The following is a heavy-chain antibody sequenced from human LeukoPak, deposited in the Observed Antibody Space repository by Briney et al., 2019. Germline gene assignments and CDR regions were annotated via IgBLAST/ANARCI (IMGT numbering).Heavy chain of an antibody. CDR1: GDSVSSNSAA. J-gene: IGHJ6*04. CDR2: TYYRSKWYN. Sequence: SQTLSLTCATSGDSVSSNSAAWNWIRQSPSRGLEWLGRTYYRSKWYNDYAVSVKSRITINPDTSKNQFSLQLNSVTPEDTAVYYCARDRWYYYGSGSSDYYYYGMDVWGKGTTVTVSS. V-gene: IGHV6-1*01. D-gene: IGHD3-10*01. CDR3: ARDRWYYYGSGSSDYYYYGMDV.